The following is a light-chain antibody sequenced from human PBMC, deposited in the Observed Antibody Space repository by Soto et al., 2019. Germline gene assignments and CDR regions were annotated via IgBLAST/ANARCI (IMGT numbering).Light chain of an antibody. CDR3: CACAVSSTFV. V-gene: IGLV2-23*02. CDR2: EAS. Sequence: QSVLTQPASVSGSPGQSITISCTGTSTDIGNYNLVSWYQQHPAKAPKLMLFEASKRPSGVSNRFSGSRSGNTASLTISGLQPDDEAYDYCCACAVSSTFVFGGGTKLAVL. J-gene: IGLJ3*02. CDR1: STDIGNYNL.